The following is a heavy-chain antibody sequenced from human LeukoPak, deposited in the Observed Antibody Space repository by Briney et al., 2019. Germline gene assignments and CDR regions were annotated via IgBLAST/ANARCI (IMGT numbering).Heavy chain of an antibody. V-gene: IGHV3-21*01. CDR3: ARELITYGAYPYYFDY. CDR2: IGSSSSYI. Sequence: GGSLRLSCAASGFTFSNYNMNWVRQAPVKGLEWVSSIGSSSSYISYADSVKGRFTISRDNAKNSLYLQMNSLRAEDTAVYFCARELITYGAYPYYFDYWGQGTLVTVSS. D-gene: IGHD4-17*01. CDR1: GFTFSNYN. J-gene: IGHJ4*02.